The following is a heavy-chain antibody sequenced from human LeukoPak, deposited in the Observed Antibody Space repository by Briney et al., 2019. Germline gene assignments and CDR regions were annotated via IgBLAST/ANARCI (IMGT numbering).Heavy chain of an antibody. CDR1: GYSFTIYW. J-gene: IGHJ3*02. D-gene: IGHD4-11*01. CDR2: IYPGDSDT. V-gene: IGHV5-51*01. CDR3: ARRRVDYLLDI. Sequence: GESLKISCKSSGYSFTIYWIGWARQMPGKGLEWMGIIYPGDSDTRYSPSFQGQVTMSADKSISTAYLQWSRLKASDTAMYYCARRRVDYLLDIWGQGTMVTVSS.